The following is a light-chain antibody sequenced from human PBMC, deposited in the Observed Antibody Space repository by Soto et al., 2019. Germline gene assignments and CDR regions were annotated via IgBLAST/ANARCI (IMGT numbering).Light chain of an antibody. J-gene: IGLJ2*01. CDR3: SSYAGYSTSVV. V-gene: IGLV2-23*01. CDR1: SSDVGSYSL. CDR2: EAN. Sequence: QSALTQPASVSGSPGQSITISCTGTSSDVGSYSLVSWYQQHPGKAPKLMIYEANKRPSGVSNRFSGSKSGNTASLTISGLQAEDEAEYYCSSYAGYSTSVVCGGGTKLTVL.